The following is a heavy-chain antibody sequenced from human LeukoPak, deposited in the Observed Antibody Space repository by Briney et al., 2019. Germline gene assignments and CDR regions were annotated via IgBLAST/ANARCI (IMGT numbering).Heavy chain of an antibody. CDR1: GFTFSSYA. Sequence: GGSLRLSCAASGFTFSSYAMSWVRQAPGKGLEWVSAISGSGGSTYYADSVKGRFTISRDNSKNTLYLQMNSLRAEDTAVYYCARAFRHSTSGYYFDYWDQGTLVTVSS. CDR3: ARAFRHSTSGYYFDY. D-gene: IGHD6-6*01. V-gene: IGHV3-23*01. CDR2: ISGSGGST. J-gene: IGHJ4*02.